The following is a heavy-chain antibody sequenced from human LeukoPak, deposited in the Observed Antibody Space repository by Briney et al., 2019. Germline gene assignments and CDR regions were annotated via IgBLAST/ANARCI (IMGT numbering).Heavy chain of an antibody. CDR1: GGTFSRYA. Sequence: VASVKVSCKASGGTFSRYAISWVRQAPGQGLEWMGGIIPIFGTPNYAQKFQGRVTITADESTTTAYMELTSLRSEDTAIYCCARDAAIYDRRGYYFLWWGQGTLVTVSS. V-gene: IGHV1-69*13. CDR2: IIPIFGTP. CDR3: ARDAAIYDRRGYYFLW. J-gene: IGHJ4*02. D-gene: IGHD3-22*01.